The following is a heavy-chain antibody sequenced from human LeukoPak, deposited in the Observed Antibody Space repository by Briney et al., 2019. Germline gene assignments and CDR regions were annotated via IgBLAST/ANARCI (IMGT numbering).Heavy chain of an antibody. V-gene: IGHV3-21*01. CDR3: ARDRVSSSSRFHFDY. J-gene: IGHJ4*02. CDR2: ISSSSSYI. CDR1: GFTFSSYS. D-gene: IGHD6-6*01. Sequence: GSLRLSCAASGFTFSSYSMNWVRQAPGKGLEWVSSISSSSSYIYYADSVKGRFTISRDNAKNSLYLQMNSLRAEDTAVYYCARDRVSSSSRFHFDYWGQGTLVTVSS.